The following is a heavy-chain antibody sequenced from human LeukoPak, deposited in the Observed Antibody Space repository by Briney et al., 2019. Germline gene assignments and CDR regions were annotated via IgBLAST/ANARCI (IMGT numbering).Heavy chain of an antibody. D-gene: IGHD1-26*01. Sequence: SETLSLTCTVAGGSISSYYWSWIRQPAGKGLEWIGRIYTSGSTNYNPSLKSRVTMSVDTSKNQFSLQLSSVTAADTAVYYCARESPFYSGSDPIDYWGQGTLVTVSS. CDR1: GGSISSYY. CDR2: IYTSGST. J-gene: IGHJ4*02. CDR3: ARESPFYSGSDPIDY. V-gene: IGHV4-4*07.